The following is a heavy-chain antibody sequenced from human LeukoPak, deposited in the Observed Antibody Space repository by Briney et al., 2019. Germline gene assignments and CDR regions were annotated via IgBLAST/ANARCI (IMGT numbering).Heavy chain of an antibody. V-gene: IGHV4-39*07. Sequence: SETLSLTCTVSGGSISSSSYYWGWIRQPPGKGLEWIGSIYYSGSTYYNPSLKSRVTIPVDTSKNQFSLKLSSVTAADTAVYYCARYGDYMPRNWFDPWGQGTLVTVSS. J-gene: IGHJ5*02. CDR3: ARYGDYMPRNWFDP. CDR2: IYYSGST. CDR1: GGSISSSSYY. D-gene: IGHD4-17*01.